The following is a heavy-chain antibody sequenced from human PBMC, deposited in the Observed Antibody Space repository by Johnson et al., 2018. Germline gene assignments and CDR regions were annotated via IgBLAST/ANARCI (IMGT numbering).Heavy chain of an antibody. CDR3: ARESFSITAGNDGFDI. J-gene: IGHJ3*02. Sequence: QVQLQQWGAGLLKPSETLSLICTVSGVSLSLHQWNWIRQPPGKGLEWIGVIYESGGTNYNHSLNSRVTISLGASKNQFSLKLSSVTAADTAVYYCARESFSITAGNDGFDIWGQGTMVTVSS. V-gene: IGHV4-59*11. CDR1: GVSLSLHQ. D-gene: IGHD6-13*01. CDR2: IYESGGT.